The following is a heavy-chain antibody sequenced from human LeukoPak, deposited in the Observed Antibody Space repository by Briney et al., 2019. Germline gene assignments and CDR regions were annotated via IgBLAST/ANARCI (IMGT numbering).Heavy chain of an antibody. Sequence: PSGTLSLTCTVSGGSISAYYWSWMRQPAGKGLEWIGRIYTSGSTSYSPSLKSRVTMSVDTSKNQISLTLISVAAADTAVYFCTRDPSLFAGYFDYWGQGALDTVSS. V-gene: IGHV4-4*07. CDR3: TRDPSLFAGYFDY. D-gene: IGHD3-9*01. CDR1: GGSISAYY. J-gene: IGHJ4*02. CDR2: IYTSGST.